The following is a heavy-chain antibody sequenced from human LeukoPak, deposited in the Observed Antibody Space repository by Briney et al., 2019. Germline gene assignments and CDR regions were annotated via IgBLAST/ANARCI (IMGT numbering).Heavy chain of an antibody. CDR1: GDSVSSNSAA. Sequence: SQTLSLTCAISGDSVSSNSAAWNWIRQSPSRGLEWLGGTYYRSKWYSDYAFSVKSRITINPDTSRNQFSLQLSSVTPEDTAVYYCARGGSYSFDYWGQGTLVTVST. V-gene: IGHV6-1*01. CDR2: TYYRSKWYS. D-gene: IGHD1-26*01. CDR3: ARGGSYSFDY. J-gene: IGHJ4*02.